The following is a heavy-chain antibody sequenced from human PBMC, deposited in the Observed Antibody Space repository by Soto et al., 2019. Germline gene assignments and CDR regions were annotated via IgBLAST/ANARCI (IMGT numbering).Heavy chain of an antibody. J-gene: IGHJ2*01. CDR2: IYYSGST. Sequence: QVQLQESGPGLVKPSETLSLTCTVSGGSISSYYWSWIRQPPGKGLEWIGYIYYSGSTNYNPSLKSRVTISVDTSKNQFSLKLSSVTAADTAVYYCARQGNVDYYGSGSYIYWYFDLWGRGTLVTVSS. CDR3: ARQGNVDYYGSGSYIYWYFDL. V-gene: IGHV4-59*08. D-gene: IGHD3-10*01. CDR1: GGSISSYY.